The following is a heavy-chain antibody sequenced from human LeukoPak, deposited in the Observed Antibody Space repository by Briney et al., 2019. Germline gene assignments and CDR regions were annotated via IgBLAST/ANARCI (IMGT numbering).Heavy chain of an antibody. CDR3: ARGAVAEQSEYFQY. V-gene: IGHV1-2*02. D-gene: IGHD6-19*01. CDR1: GYSFTDYY. CDR2: INPNSRGT. Sequence: ASVKVSCKASGYSFTDYYMHWVRQAPGQGLEWMGWINPNSRGTNYAQKFQGRVTRTRDTSISTAYMEVSRLRSDDTAVYYCARGAVAEQSEYFQYWGQGTLVTVSS. J-gene: IGHJ1*01.